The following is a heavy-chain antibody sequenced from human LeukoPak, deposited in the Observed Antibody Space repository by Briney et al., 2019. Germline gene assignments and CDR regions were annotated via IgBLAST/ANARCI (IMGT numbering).Heavy chain of an antibody. J-gene: IGHJ4*02. V-gene: IGHV6-1*01. CDR3: ARDKGGSGYDHLDS. CDR1: GDSVSTNSAA. D-gene: IGHD5-12*01. CDR2: TYYRSKWYN. Sequence: SQTLSLTCAISGDSVSTNSAAWNWIRQSPSRGLEWLGRTYYRSKWYNDYAVSVKSRITINPDTSKNQFSLQLNSVTPEDAAVYCCARDKGGSGYDHLDSWGQGTLVTVSS.